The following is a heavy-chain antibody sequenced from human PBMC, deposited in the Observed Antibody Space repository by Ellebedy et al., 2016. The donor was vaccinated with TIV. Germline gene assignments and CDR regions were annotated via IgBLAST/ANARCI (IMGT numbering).Heavy chain of an antibody. CDR1: GGTFSSYA. V-gene: IGHV1-69*04. D-gene: IGHD2-21*02. Sequence: AASVKVSCKASGGTFSSYAISWVRQAPGQGLEWMGRIIPILGIANYAQKFQGRVTITADKSTSTAYMELSSLRSEDTAVYYCARDPTYCGGDCYSGFYFDYWGQGTLVTVSS. CDR3: ARDPTYCGGDCYSGFYFDY. CDR2: IIPILGIA. J-gene: IGHJ4*02.